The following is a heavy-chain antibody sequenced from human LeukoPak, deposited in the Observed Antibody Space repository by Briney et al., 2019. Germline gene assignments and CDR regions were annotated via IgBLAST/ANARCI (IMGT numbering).Heavy chain of an antibody. CDR3: AKDLWREVVAAFDY. J-gene: IGHJ4*02. V-gene: IGHV3-23*01. CDR1: GFTFSSYA. Sequence: GGSLRLSCAASGFTFSSYAMSWVRQAPGKGLEWVSAISGSGGSTYYADSVKGRFTISRDNSKNTLYLQMNGLRAEDTAVYYCAKDLWREVVAAFDYWGQGTLVTVSS. D-gene: IGHD2-15*01. CDR2: ISGSGGST.